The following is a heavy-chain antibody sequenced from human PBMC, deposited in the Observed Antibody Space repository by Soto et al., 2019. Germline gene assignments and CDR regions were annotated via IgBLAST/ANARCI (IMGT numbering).Heavy chain of an antibody. Sequence: SETLSLTCTVSGDSVSSSYSYWIRQPPGKGLEWMGHIYYSGNSNYNPSLKSRVTMSVDTTKNQVSLKLSSATAADTAIYYCARAPYASGPTYVASWGQGALVTVSS. CDR1: GDSVSSSY. CDR2: IYYSGNS. V-gene: IGHV4-59*02. D-gene: IGHD3-10*01. CDR3: ARAPYASGPTYVAS. J-gene: IGHJ4*02.